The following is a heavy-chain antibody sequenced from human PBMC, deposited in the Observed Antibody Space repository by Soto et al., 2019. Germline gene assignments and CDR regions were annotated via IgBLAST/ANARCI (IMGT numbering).Heavy chain of an antibody. V-gene: IGHV1-69*13. CDR3: ARPPPDGYCTNGVCPYYYGMDV. CDR2: IIPIFGTA. J-gene: IGHJ6*02. CDR1: GGTFSSYA. Sequence: SVKVSCKASGGTFSSYAISWVRQAPGQGLEWMGGIIPIFGTANYAQKFQGRVTITADESTSTACMELSSLRSEDTAVYYCARPPPDGYCTNGVCPYYYGMDVWGQGTTVTVSS. D-gene: IGHD2-8*01.